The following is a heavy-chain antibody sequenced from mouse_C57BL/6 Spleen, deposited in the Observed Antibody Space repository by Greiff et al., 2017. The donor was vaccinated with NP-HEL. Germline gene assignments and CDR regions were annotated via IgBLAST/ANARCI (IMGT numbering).Heavy chain of an antibody. V-gene: IGHV5-9*01. CDR1: GFTFSSYT. J-gene: IGHJ3*01. Sequence: EVQLVESGGGLVKPGGSLKLSCAASGFTFSSYTMSWVRQTPEKRLEWVATISGGGGNTYYPDSVKGRFTISRDNAKNTLYLQLSSLRSEDTALYDCARDVFAYWGQGTLVTVSA. CDR3: ARDVFAY. CDR2: ISGGGGNT.